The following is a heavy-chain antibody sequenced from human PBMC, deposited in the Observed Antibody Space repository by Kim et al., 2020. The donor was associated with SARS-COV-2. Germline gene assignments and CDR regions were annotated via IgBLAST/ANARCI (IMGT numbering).Heavy chain of an antibody. CDR1: GYTLTELS. D-gene: IGHD3-22*01. CDR3: ATLDSSGYYKEYYFDY. V-gene: IGHV1-24*01. Sequence: ASVKVSCKVSGYTLTELSMHWVRQAPGKGLEWMGGFDPEDGETIYAQKFQGRVTMTEDTSTDTAYMELSSLRSEDPAVYYCATLDSSGYYKEYYFDYWGQGTLVTVSS. J-gene: IGHJ4*02. CDR2: FDPEDGET.